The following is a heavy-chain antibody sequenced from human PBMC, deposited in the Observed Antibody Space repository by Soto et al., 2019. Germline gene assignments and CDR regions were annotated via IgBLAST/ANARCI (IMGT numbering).Heavy chain of an antibody. J-gene: IGHJ3*02. V-gene: IGHV3-48*01. Sequence: EEQLVESGGGLVQPGGSLRVSCAASGFSFRSYAMNWVCQAPGKGLEWVSYISVGSGSIFYADSVKGRFTISRDDAKNSLYLQMNTLRGEDTAVYYGVRDDRWAFDIWGQGTMVTVSS. CDR1: GFSFRSYA. D-gene: IGHD3-22*01. CDR3: VRDDRWAFDI. CDR2: ISVGSGSI.